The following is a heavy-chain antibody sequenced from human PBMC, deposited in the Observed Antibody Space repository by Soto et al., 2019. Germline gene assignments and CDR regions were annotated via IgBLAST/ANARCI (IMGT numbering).Heavy chain of an antibody. D-gene: IGHD3-22*01. CDR2: IDPSDSYT. Sequence: GESLKISCKGSGYSFTSYWISWVRQMPGKGLEWMGRIDPSDSYTNYSPSFQGHVTISADKSISTAYLQWSSLKASDTAMYYCARQGYYYYDSSGYYKTYYYYGMDVWGQGTTVTVSS. J-gene: IGHJ6*02. V-gene: IGHV5-10-1*01. CDR1: GYSFTSYW. CDR3: ARQGYYYYDSSGYYKTYYYYGMDV.